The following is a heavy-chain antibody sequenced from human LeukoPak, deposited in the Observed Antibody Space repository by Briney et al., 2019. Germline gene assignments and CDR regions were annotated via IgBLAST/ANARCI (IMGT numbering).Heavy chain of an antibody. J-gene: IGHJ6*02. CDR2: IYYSGST. CDR1: GGSISSYY. Sequence: PSETLSLTCTVSGGSISSYYWSWIRQPPGKGLEWIGYIYYSGSTNYNPSLKSRVTISVDTSKNQFSLKLSSVTPADTAVYYCARAGTFTISAPNYYYYYGMDVWGQGTTVTVSS. V-gene: IGHV4-59*13. D-gene: IGHD3-3*01. CDR3: ARAGTFTISAPNYYYYYGMDV.